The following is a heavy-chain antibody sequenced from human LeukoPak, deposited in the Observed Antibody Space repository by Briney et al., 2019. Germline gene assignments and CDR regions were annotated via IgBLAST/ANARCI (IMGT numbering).Heavy chain of an antibody. CDR2: ISSSSTI. V-gene: IGHV3-48*04. CDR1: GFTFSSYS. CDR3: ARGTYYYDSSGSGMADY. D-gene: IGHD3-22*01. J-gene: IGHJ4*02. Sequence: GGSLRLSCAASGFTFSSYSMNWVRQAPGKGLEWVSYISSSSTIYYADSVKGRFTISRDNAKNSLYLQMNSLRAEDTAVYYCARGTYYYDSSGSGMADYWGQGTLVTVSS.